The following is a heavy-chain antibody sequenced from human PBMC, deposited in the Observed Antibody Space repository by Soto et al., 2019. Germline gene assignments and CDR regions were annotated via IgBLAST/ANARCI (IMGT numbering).Heavy chain of an antibody. CDR2: INAGNGNT. V-gene: IGHV1-3*01. Sequence: ASVKVSFKASGYTFTSYAMHWVRQAPGQRLEWMGWINAGNGNTEYSQKFQGRVTITRDTSASTAYMELSSLRSEDTAVYYCARGKMATHYYYYGMDVWGQGTTVTVSS. D-gene: IGHD5-12*01. CDR1: GYTFTSYA. J-gene: IGHJ6*02. CDR3: ARGKMATHYYYYGMDV.